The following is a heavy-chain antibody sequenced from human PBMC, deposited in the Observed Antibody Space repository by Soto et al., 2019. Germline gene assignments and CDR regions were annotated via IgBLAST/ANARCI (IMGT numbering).Heavy chain of an antibody. CDR3: GRDLGYCSGGSCYSGGNAFDI. J-gene: IGHJ3*02. CDR1: GFTFSSYS. D-gene: IGHD2-15*01. Sequence: EVQLVESGGGLVKPGGSLRLSCAASGFTFSSYSMNWVRQAPGKGLEWVSSISSSSSYIYYADSVKGRFTISRDNAKNSLYLQMNSLRAEDTAVYYCGRDLGYCSGGSCYSGGNAFDIWGQGTMVTVSS. CDR2: ISSSSSYI. V-gene: IGHV3-21*01.